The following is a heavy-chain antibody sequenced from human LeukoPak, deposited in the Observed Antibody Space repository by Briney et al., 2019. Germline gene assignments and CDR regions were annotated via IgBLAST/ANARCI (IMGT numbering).Heavy chain of an antibody. CDR1: GYSFVLYG. CDR3: AREIGTTGTLYYYMDV. CDR2: ISTYNGNT. D-gene: IGHD1-1*01. J-gene: IGHJ6*03. Sequence: ASVKVSCKASGYSFVLYGISWVRQAPGQGPEWMGWISTYNGNTKYAEKFQGRVTMTTDTPTSTAYMELRSLRSDDTAVYYCAREIGTTGTLYYYMDVWGKGTTVTVSS. V-gene: IGHV1-18*01.